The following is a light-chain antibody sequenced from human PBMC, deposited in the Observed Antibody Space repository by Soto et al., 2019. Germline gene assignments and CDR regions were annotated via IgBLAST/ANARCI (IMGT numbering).Light chain of an antibody. CDR3: QQYNDWPPRT. CDR1: HSVRSN. Sequence: ETVMTQSPATLSPSAGDRATLSCRASHSVRSNLAWYQQKPGQPPKLLIYAASTWATGIPGRFSGSGSGTEITLTISSLQFEDSAVYYCQQYNDWPPRTFGGGTKVEIK. J-gene: IGKJ4*02. CDR2: AAS. V-gene: IGKV3-15*01.